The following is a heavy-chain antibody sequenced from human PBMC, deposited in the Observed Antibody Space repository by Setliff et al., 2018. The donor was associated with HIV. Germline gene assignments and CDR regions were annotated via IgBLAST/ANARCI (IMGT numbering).Heavy chain of an antibody. Sequence: PSETLSLTCSDSGDSIRSYYWSWIRQPPGKGLEWIGYIYYTGSTNYNPSLKSRVTISVDTSKNQFSLKLGSVTAADTAVYYCARDPGIVPIGYFDLWGRGTLVTVSS. CDR1: GDSIRSYY. J-gene: IGHJ2*01. V-gene: IGHV4-59*01. CDR3: ARDPGIVPIGYFDL. D-gene: IGHD2-15*01. CDR2: IYYTGST.